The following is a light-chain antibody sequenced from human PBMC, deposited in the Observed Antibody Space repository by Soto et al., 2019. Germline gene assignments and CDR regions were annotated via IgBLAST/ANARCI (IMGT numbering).Light chain of an antibody. J-gene: IGLJ1*01. CDR3: CSYRSPNV. CDR2: NVN. V-gene: IGLV2-18*02. Sequence: QSVLIQPPSVSGSPGQSVTISCTETSSAVGSYDYVSCYHQRPGTVPKSKIYNVNTQPSGVPDRFSGSKSGNWASMTISGLQAEDEAHFYCCSYRSPNVFETGTKLTVL. CDR1: SSAVGSYDY.